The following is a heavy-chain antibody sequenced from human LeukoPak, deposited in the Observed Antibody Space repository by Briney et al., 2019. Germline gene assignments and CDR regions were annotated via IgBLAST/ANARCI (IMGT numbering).Heavy chain of an antibody. V-gene: IGHV3-7*01. CDR1: GFRFNTYY. J-gene: IGHJ5*02. CDR3: AREPPAT. CDR2: IKEDGSEE. Sequence: GGSLGLSCAAFGFRFNTYYMSWVRQPPGKGLEWVANIKEDGSEEYYVDSVKGRFSISRDNAKNSLYLQMNSLRAEDTAVYYCAREPPATWGQGTLVTVSS.